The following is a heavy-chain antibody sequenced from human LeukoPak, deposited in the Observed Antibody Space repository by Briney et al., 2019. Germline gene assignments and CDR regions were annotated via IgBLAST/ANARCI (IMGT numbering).Heavy chain of an antibody. CDR3: ARDLEQQLVLGGGI. CDR1: GYTFTSYY. V-gene: IGHV1-46*03. CDR2: INPSGGST. Sequence: ASVKVSCKASGYTFTSYYMHWVRQDPGQGPEWMGIINPSGGSTSYAQKFQGRVTMTRDTSPSTVYMEQSSLRSEDTAVYYCARDLEQQLVLGGGIWGQGTLVTVSS. D-gene: IGHD6-13*01. J-gene: IGHJ4*02.